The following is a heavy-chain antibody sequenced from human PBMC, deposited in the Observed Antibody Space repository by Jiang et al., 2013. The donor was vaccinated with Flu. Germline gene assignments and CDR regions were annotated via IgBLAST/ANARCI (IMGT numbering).Heavy chain of an antibody. D-gene: IGHD3-9*01. Sequence: LRISCKGSGYSFTSYWISWVRQMPGKGLEWMGRIDPSDSYTNYSPSFQGHVTISADKSISTAYLQWSSLKASDTAMYYCARHPPTVATGYNWFDPWGQGTLVTVSS. CDR3: ARHPPTVATGYNWFDP. V-gene: IGHV5-10-1*01. CDR1: GYSFTSYW. J-gene: IGHJ5*02. CDR2: IDPSDSYT.